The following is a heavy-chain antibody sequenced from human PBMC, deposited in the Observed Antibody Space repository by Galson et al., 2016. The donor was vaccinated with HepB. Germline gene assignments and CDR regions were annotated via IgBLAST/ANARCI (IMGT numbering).Heavy chain of an antibody. CDR3: AKGGYCSRPRCPGRNWFDP. V-gene: IGHV3-23*01. Sequence: SLRLSCAASGFTFSSYAMSWVRQAPGKGLEWVSTITYSGGDTYYADSVKGRFTISRDNSKNTLYLQMNSLRGEDTAVYSCAKGGYCSRPRCPGRNWFDPWGQGTLVTVSS. D-gene: IGHD2-15*01. CDR1: GFTFSSYA. CDR2: ITYSGGDT. J-gene: IGHJ5*02.